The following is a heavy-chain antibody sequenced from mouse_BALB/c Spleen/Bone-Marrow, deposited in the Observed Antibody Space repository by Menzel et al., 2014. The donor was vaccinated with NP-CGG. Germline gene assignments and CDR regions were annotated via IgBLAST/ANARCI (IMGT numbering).Heavy chain of an antibody. CDR2: IDPANVNT. D-gene: IGHD1-1*01. J-gene: IGHJ2*01. CDR1: GFNIKDTY. Sequence: VQLQQSGAEPVKPGASVKLSCTASGFNIKDTYMHWVKQRPEQGLEWIGRIDPANVNTKYDPKFQGKATITADTSSNTAYLQLSSLTSEDTAVYYCASYVYGYYFDYWAKAPLSQSPQ. V-gene: IGHV14-3*02. CDR3: ASYVYGYYFDY.